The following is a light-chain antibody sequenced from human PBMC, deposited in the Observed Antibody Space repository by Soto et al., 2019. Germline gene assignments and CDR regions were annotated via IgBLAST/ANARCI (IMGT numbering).Light chain of an antibody. CDR3: CSHSATYTFV. Sequence: QSALAQPRSVSGSPGQLVTISCTGTSTDVGGYNCVSWYQQHPGKAPQLLIFDVTQRPSGVPDRFSGSKSGNTASLTISGLQAEDEADYYCCSHSATYTFVFGTGTKVTVL. CDR1: STDVGGYNC. V-gene: IGLV2-11*01. J-gene: IGLJ1*01. CDR2: DVT.